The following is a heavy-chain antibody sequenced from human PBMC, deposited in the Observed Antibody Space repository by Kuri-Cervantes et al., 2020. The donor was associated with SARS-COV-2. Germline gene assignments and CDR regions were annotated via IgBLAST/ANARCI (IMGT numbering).Heavy chain of an antibody. D-gene: IGHD3-16*02. CDR2: ISYNGST. CDR3: ATHRMITFGGVIPSMMDAFDI. V-gene: IGHV4-59*11. J-gene: IGHJ3*02. CDR1: GGSISSRY. Sequence: SETLSLTCTVSGGSISSRYWSWIRQPPGKGLEWIGYISYNGSTNYSPSLKSRVTISVDTSKNQFSLKLSSVTAADTAVYYCATHRMITFGGVIPSMMDAFDIWGQGTMVTVSS.